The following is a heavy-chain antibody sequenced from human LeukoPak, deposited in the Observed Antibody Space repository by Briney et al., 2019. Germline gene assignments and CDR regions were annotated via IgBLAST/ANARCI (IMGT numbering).Heavy chain of an antibody. CDR2: IIPIFDTA. V-gene: IGHV1-69*05. CDR1: GGTFSSYA. D-gene: IGHD6-19*01. CDR3: ARGPVAGAYYFDY. Sequence: SVKLSCKASGGTFSSYAISWVRQAPGQGLEWMGGIIPIFDTANYAQRFRGRVTITTDESTSTAYMELSRLRSEDTAVFYCARGPVAGAYYFDYWGQGTLVTVSS. J-gene: IGHJ4*02.